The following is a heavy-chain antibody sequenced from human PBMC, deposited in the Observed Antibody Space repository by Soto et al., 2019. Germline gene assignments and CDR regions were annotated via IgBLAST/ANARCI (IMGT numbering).Heavy chain of an antibody. CDR2: ISSSGTTI. V-gene: IGHV3-11*01. Sequence: AASGFTFSAFYMTWIRQAPGKGLEWISYISSSGTTIYYADSVRGRFTISRDNAKNSLYLQMNSLRAEDTAVYYCARANSDILTGYSDYWGQGTLVTVSS. J-gene: IGHJ4*02. CDR3: ARANSDILTGYSDY. CDR1: GFTFSAFY. D-gene: IGHD3-9*01.